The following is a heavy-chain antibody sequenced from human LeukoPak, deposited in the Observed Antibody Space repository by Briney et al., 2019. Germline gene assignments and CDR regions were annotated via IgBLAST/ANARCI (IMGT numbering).Heavy chain of an antibody. CDR3: ARWGHNSYGSLYFDY. D-gene: IGHD5-18*01. CDR1: GYSFTSYW. J-gene: IGHJ4*02. V-gene: IGHV5-51*01. Sequence: GESLKISCQGSGYSFTSYWIGWVRQMPGKGLEWMGIIYPGDSDTRYSPSFQGQVAISADKSISTAYLQWSSLKASDTAMYYCARWGHNSYGSLYFDYWGQGTLVTVSS. CDR2: IYPGDSDT.